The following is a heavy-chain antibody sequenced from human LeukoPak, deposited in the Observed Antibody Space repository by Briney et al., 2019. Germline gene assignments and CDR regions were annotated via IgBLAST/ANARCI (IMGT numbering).Heavy chain of an antibody. V-gene: IGHV3-23*01. Sequence: EPGGSLRLSCAASGFIFREYAMTWVRQAPGKGLEWVSSITASDYTTYADSVKGRFTISRDNSKNTLYLQMDSLRGDDTALYRCARDPNGDYIGAFDNWGQGTMVTVSS. CDR3: ARDPNGDYIGAFDN. J-gene: IGHJ3*02. D-gene: IGHD4-17*01. CDR2: ITASDYTT. CDR1: GFIFREYA.